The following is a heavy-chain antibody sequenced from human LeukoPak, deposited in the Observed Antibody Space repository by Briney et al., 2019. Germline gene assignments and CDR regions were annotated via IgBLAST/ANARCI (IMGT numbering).Heavy chain of an antibody. CDR2: ISSSSSFI. D-gene: IGHD1/OR15-1a*01. CDR3: ARVPGTSGGHWYFDL. V-gene: IGHV3-21*01. CDR1: GFTFSTYS. Sequence: PGGSLRLSCAASGFTFSTYSMNWVRQAPGKGLEWVSSISSSSSFIYYADSVKGRFTISRDNAKNSLYLQMNSLRAEDTTVYHCARVPGTSGGHWYFDLWGHGTLVTVSS. J-gene: IGHJ2*01.